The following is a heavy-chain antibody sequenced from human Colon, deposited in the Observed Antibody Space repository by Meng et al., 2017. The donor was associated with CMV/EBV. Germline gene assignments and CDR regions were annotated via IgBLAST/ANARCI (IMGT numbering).Heavy chain of an antibody. V-gene: IGHV6-1*01. CDR2: TYYRSKWYT. Sequence: TCALSGDSVSTNSGAWNWLRQSPSRGLEWLGRTYYRSKWYTDYAVSVKSRITINPDTSKNQFSLQLTSVTPEDTAVYYCAKSLPHFDYWGQGTLVTVSS. CDR3: AKSLPHFDY. D-gene: IGHD2-15*01. CDR1: GDSVSTNSGA. J-gene: IGHJ4*02.